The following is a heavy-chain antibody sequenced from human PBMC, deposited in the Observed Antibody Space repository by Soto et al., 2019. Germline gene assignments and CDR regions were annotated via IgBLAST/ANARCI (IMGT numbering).Heavy chain of an antibody. D-gene: IGHD5-18*01. CDR2: IIPIFGTA. CDR3: ARGRVDTPYDYAGMDV. Sequence: QVQLVQSGAEVKKPGSSVKVSCKASGGTFSSYAISWVRQAPGQGLEWMGGIIPIFGTANYAQKFQGRGTITADESTSTAYMELSSLRSEDTAVDYCARGRVDTPYDYAGMDVWGQGTTVTVSS. V-gene: IGHV1-69*12. CDR1: GGTFSSYA. J-gene: IGHJ6*02.